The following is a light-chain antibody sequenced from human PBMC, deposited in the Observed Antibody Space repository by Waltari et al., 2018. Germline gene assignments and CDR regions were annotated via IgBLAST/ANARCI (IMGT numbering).Light chain of an antibody. CDR2: GAS. Sequence: IVMTQSPATLSVSPGEGATLSCKASQGLSSNLAWYQQKPGQLPGLLIYGASTRATGLPARFSGSGSGTEFTLTISSLQAEDFAVYYCQERGRTFGQGTKVEIK. CDR3: QERGRT. CDR1: QGLSSN. J-gene: IGKJ1*01. V-gene: IGKV3-15*01.